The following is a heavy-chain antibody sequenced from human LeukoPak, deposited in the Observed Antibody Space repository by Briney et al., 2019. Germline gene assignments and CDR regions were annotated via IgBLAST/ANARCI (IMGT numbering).Heavy chain of an antibody. D-gene: IGHD1-26*01. CDR2: SYYSGST. CDR3: ATTTSGGDAFDI. Sequence: LETLSLTCTVSGGSITHYYWTWIRQPPGKTLEWIGYSYYSGSTKYNPSLKSRVTISVDTSNNQFSLNLRSVTAADTAVYYCATTTSGGDAFDIWGQGTMVTVSS. J-gene: IGHJ3*02. V-gene: IGHV4-59*01. CDR1: GGSITHYY.